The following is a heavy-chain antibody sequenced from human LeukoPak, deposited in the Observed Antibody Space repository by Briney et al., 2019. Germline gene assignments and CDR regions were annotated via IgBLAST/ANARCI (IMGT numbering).Heavy chain of an antibody. CDR3: ARSGGYSGYPLDY. CDR2: ISSSSRYI. Sequence: GGSLRLSCAASRFSFSIYSMNWVRQAPGKGLEWVSSISSSSRYIYYADSLKGRFTISRDNAKNSLYLQMNSLRAEDTAVYYCARSGGYSGYPLDYWGQGTLVTVSS. D-gene: IGHD5-12*01. J-gene: IGHJ4*02. V-gene: IGHV3-21*01. CDR1: RFSFSIYS.